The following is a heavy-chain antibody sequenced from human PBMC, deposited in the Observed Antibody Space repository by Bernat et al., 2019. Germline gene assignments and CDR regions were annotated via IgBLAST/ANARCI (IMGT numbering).Heavy chain of an antibody. J-gene: IGHJ4*02. CDR1: GGSIGSYY. D-gene: IGHD5-12*01. V-gene: IGHV4-59*01. CDR2: IHSSGST. Sequence: QVQLQESGPGLVKPSETLSLTCTVSGGSIGSYYWSWIRQPPGKGLEWIGYIHSSGSTNYNPSLKSRVTMSVDTSKNQFSLKLNSVTAADMAVYYSATSGRVATYYFDYWGQGTLVTVSS. CDR3: ATSGRVATYYFDY.